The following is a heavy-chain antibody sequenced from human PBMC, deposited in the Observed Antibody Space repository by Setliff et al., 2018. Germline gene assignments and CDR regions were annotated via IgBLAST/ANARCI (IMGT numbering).Heavy chain of an antibody. CDR3: VRTDYSDGRYSMDV. J-gene: IGHJ6*03. Sequence: SETLSLTCTVSGGSMITNDYFWGWVRQPPGTGLEWIGSIYYSGDTYYNPSLKSRVTISVDKSTNQFSLKLNSVTAADTAVYYCVRTDYSDGRYSMDVWGKGTTVTVSS. D-gene: IGHD6-19*01. CDR2: IYYSGDT. CDR1: GGSMITNDYF. V-gene: IGHV4-39*07.